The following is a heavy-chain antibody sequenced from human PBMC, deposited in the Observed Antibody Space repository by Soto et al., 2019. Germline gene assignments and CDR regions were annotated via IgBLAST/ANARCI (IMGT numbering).Heavy chain of an antibody. J-gene: IGHJ6*02. Sequence: VQLVQSGAEVRKPGSSVKVSCQVSGVTFSTSTITWVRQAPGQGLEWMGSIIPILGTAKSTQKFQGRVTLTADEAASVAYMELSSLTSEDTAVYYCARAGFVSGWNEFSGMDVWGQGTTVTFSS. D-gene: IGHD6-19*01. CDR2: IIPILGTA. CDR1: GVTFSTST. V-gene: IGHV1-69*11. CDR3: ARAGFVSGWNEFSGMDV.